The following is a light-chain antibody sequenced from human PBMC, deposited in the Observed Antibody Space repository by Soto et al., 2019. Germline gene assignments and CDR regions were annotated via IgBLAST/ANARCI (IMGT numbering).Light chain of an antibody. V-gene: IGKV3-15*01. Sequence: EIVRTQSPATLSVSPGERASLSCRASQSIRSNLAWYQQKPGQAPRLLIYGASTRATGIPARFSGSGSGTEFTLTISSLQSEDFAVYYCQQYNNWLITFGQGTRLEIK. CDR3: QQYNNWLIT. CDR1: QSIRSN. CDR2: GAS. J-gene: IGKJ5*01.